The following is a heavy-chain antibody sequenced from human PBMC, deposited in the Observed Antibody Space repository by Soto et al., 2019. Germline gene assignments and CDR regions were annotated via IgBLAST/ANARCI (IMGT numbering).Heavy chain of an antibody. CDR1: GDSLIGLA. D-gene: IGHD3-22*01. V-gene: IGHV1-24*01. J-gene: IGHJ3*02. CDR2: FDLEDGET. CDR3: TTVYYSRCYYYISYPFDI. Sequence: SVTVSCKVSGDSLIGLAMNWVRQAPGKGHEWMGGFDLEDGETIYAQKFQGRGTMTEDTSTDTGYMELSSLRSEGTGRYYCTTVYYSRCYYYISYPFDIWTQGTTVTVSS.